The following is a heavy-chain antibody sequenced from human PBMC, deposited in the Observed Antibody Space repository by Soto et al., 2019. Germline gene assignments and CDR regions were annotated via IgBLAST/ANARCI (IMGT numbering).Heavy chain of an antibody. CDR3: ARGRWSTLDY. D-gene: IGHD2-15*01. CDR1: GDSVSRNNIA. Sequence: SQTLSLPCAVSGDSVSRNNIAWNWLRQSPWRGLEWLGRTYYRYKWYNEYAVSVRSRITINLDTSKNQFALQLNSVTPEDTAVYYCARGRWSTLDYWGQGAQVTVSS. J-gene: IGHJ4*02. CDR2: TYYRYKWYN. V-gene: IGHV6-1*01.